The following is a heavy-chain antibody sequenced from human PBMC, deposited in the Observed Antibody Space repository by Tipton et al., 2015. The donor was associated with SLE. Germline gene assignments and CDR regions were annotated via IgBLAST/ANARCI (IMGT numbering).Heavy chain of an antibody. CDR2: IGTAGDT. CDR1: GFTFSSYD. V-gene: IGHV3-13*01. D-gene: IGHD2-15*01. Sequence: SLRLSCAASGFTFSSYDMHWVRQATGTGLEWVSAIGTAGDTYYPGSVKGRFTISRENAKNSLYLQMNSLRAGDTAVYYCARSSGGCIGGSCFCDCFGQGTLVTVSS. CDR3: ARSSGGCIGGSCFCDC. J-gene: IGHJ4*02.